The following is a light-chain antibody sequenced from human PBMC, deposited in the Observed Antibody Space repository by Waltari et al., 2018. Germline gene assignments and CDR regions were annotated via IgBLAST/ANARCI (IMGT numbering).Light chain of an antibody. J-gene: IGKJ1*01. Sequence: EIVLTHSPGTLSLSPGERVTLSCRASQIVRRSLAWYQQKPGQAPRLLIYDASSRATGIPDRFSGSGSGTDFSLTISRLEPEDSAVYYCQKYVSLPATFGQGTKVEIK. CDR3: QKYVSLPAT. CDR2: DAS. CDR1: QIVRRS. V-gene: IGKV3-20*01.